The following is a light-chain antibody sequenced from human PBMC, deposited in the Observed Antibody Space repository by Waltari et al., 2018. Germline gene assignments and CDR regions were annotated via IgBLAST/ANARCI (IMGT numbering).Light chain of an antibody. Sequence: IVLTQSPGTLSLSAGESATLSCRASQSASRSLTWYQQKPGQAPRLLIYGASSRATGVPDRFSGSGSWTDFSLTISRLEPEDFAVYYCQHYVRLPVSFGQGTKVEIK. CDR2: GAS. CDR3: QHYVRLPVS. CDR1: QSASRS. V-gene: IGKV3-20*01. J-gene: IGKJ1*01.